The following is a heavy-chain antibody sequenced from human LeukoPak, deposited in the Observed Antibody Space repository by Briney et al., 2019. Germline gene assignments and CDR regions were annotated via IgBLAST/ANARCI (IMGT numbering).Heavy chain of an antibody. D-gene: IGHD2-2*01. J-gene: IGHJ6*03. Sequence: SETLSLTCAVYGGSFSGYYWSWIRQPPGKGLEWIGEINHSGSTNYNPSLKSRVTISVDTSKNQFSLKLSSVTAADTAVYYCARRVRGYCNSTSCPNGSKLELRGGPYYYYMDVWGKGTTVTVSS. CDR2: INHSGST. V-gene: IGHV4-34*01. CDR3: ARRVRGYCNSTSCPNGSKLELRGGPYYYYMDV. CDR1: GGSFSGYY.